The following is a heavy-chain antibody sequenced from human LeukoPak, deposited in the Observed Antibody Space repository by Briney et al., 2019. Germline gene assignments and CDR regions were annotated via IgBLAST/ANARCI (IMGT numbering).Heavy chain of an antibody. D-gene: IGHD6-13*01. CDR1: GGSISSYY. V-gene: IGHV4-4*07. J-gene: IGHJ4*02. CDR2: IYTSGST. Sequence: SETLSLTCTVSGGSISSYYWSWIRQPAGKGLEWIGRIYTSGSTNYNPSLKSRVTMSVDTSKNQFSLKLSSVTAADTAVYYCARNSPSGSSWFFDYWGRGTLVTVSS. CDR3: ARNSPSGSSWFFDY.